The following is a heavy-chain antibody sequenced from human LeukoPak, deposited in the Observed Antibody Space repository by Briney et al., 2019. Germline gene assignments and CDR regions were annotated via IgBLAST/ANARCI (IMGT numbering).Heavy chain of an antibody. CDR3: ARGGAQRWLQLAFLGY. CDR2: INPSGGST. J-gene: IGHJ4*02. Sequence: ASVKVSCKASGGTFSSYAISWVRQAPGQGLEWMGIINPSGGSTSYAQKFQGRVTMTRDTSTSTVYMELSSLRSEDTAVYYCARGGAQRWLQLAFLGYWGQGTLVTVSS. V-gene: IGHV1-46*01. CDR1: GGTFSSYA. D-gene: IGHD5-24*01.